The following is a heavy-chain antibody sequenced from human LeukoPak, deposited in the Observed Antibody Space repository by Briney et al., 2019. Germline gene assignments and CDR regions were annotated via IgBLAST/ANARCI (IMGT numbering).Heavy chain of an antibody. CDR2: IYSSGST. CDR3: ARDEYLLTGGYYYYMDV. J-gene: IGHJ6*03. V-gene: IGHV4-61*02. Sequence: PSETLSLTCTVSGGSIGSGSYYWSWIRQPAGKGLEWIGRIYSSGSTDYNPSLKSRVTISVDTSKSQFSLNLSSVTAADTAVYYCARDEYLLTGGYYYYMDVWGKGTTVTVSS. D-gene: IGHD1-14*01. CDR1: GGSIGSGSYY.